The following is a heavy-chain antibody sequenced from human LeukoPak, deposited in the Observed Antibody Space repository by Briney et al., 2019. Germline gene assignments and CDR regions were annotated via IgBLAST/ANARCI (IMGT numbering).Heavy chain of an antibody. CDR2: IYTSGST. Sequence: PSETLSLTCTVSGGSISSYYWSWIRQPAGKGLEWIGRIYTSGSTNYNPSLKSRVTTSVDTSKNQFSLKLSSVTAADTAVYYCARDSIVVVPWDAFDIWGQGTMVTVSS. CDR3: ARDSIVVVPWDAFDI. J-gene: IGHJ3*02. CDR1: GGSISSYY. D-gene: IGHD2-2*01. V-gene: IGHV4-4*07.